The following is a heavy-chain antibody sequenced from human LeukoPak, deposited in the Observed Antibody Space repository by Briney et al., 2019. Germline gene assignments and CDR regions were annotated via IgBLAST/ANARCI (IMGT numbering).Heavy chain of an antibody. CDR3: ARDGIAAAPGAYYYGMDV. V-gene: IGHV4-38-2*02. CDR1: DYSISSDYY. Sequence: SETLSLTCTVSDYSISSDYYWGWIRQPPGKGLEWIGSIYHSGSTYYNPSLTSRDTISVDTSKNQFSLKLSSVTAADTAVYYCARDGIAAAPGAYYYGMDVWGQGTTVTVSS. D-gene: IGHD6-13*01. J-gene: IGHJ6*02. CDR2: IYHSGST.